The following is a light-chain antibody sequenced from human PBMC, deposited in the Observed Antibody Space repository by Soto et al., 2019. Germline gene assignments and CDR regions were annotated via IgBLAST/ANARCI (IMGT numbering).Light chain of an antibody. Sequence: IALAQSPAILSVSPGERATLSCWASQSVSNYLAWYQQKPGQAPRLLIYDTSNRATGIPSRFSGSGSGTDFTLTISSLQPEDFAVYYCQQRSKWTITFGQGTRLEIK. CDR3: QQRSKWTIT. CDR1: QSVSNY. J-gene: IGKJ5*01. CDR2: DTS. V-gene: IGKV3-11*01.